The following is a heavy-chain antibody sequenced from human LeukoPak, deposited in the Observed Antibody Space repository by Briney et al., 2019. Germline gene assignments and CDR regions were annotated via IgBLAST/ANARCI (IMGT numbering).Heavy chain of an antibody. CDR2: IGTAGDT. D-gene: IGHD3-9*01. J-gene: IGHJ4*02. CDR1: GFTFSSYD. Sequence: GGSLRLSCAASGFTFSSYDMHWVRQAPGKGLEWVSAIGTAGDTYYPGSVKGRCTISRESAKNSLYLQMNSLRAGDTAVYYCARGYDILTGDNYFDYWGQGTLVTVSS. V-gene: IGHV3-13*01. CDR3: ARGYDILTGDNYFDY.